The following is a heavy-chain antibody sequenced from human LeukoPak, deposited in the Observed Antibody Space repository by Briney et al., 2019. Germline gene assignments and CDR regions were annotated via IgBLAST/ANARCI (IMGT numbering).Heavy chain of an antibody. CDR2: ISYDGSNK. D-gene: IGHD5-24*01. V-gene: IGHV3-30*18. Sequence: GSLRLSCAASGFTFSSYGMHWVRQAPGKGLEWVAVISYDGSNKYYADSLRGRFTISRDNSKNTLYLQMNSLRAEDTAVYSCAKDVELATVKGRYFDYWGQGTLVTVSS. J-gene: IGHJ4*02. CDR1: GFTFSSYG. CDR3: AKDVELATVKGRYFDY.